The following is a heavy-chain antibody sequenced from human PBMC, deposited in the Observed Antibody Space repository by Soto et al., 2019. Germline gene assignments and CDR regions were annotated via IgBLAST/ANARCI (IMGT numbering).Heavy chain of an antibody. CDR1: GFTFSSYA. V-gene: IGHV3-23*01. D-gene: IGHD6-19*01. Sequence: EVQLLESGGGLVQPGGSLRLSCAASGFTFSSYAMSWVRQAPGKGLEWVSAISGSGGSTYYADSVKGRFTISRDNSKNTLYLQMNSLRAEDTAVYYCAKGSLAVAGWGATFDYWGQGTLVTVSS. CDR2: ISGSGGST. CDR3: AKGSLAVAGWGATFDY. J-gene: IGHJ4*02.